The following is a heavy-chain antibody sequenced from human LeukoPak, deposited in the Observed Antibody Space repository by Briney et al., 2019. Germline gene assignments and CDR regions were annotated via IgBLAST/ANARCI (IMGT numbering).Heavy chain of an antibody. V-gene: IGHV1-69*06. J-gene: IGHJ4*02. D-gene: IGHD6-19*01. CDR3: ARVREYSSGCYFDS. Sequence: ASVKVSCKASGGTFSSYAISWVRQAPGQGLEWMGGIIPIFGTANYAQKFQGRVTITADKSTSTAYMELSSLRSDDTAMYYCARVREYSSGCYFDSWGQGTLVTVSS. CDR2: IIPIFGTA. CDR1: GGTFSSYA.